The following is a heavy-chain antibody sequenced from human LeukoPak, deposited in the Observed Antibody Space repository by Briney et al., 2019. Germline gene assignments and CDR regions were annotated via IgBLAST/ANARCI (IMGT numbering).Heavy chain of an antibody. CDR1: GGSISSYY. CDR2: IYYSGST. Sequence: SETLSLTCTVSGGSISSYYWSWIRQPPGKGLEWIGYIYYSGSTNYNPPLKSRVTISVDTSKNQFSLKLSSVTAADTAVYYCARHVYGSGQYNWFDPWGQGTLVTVSS. D-gene: IGHD3-10*01. CDR3: ARHVYGSGQYNWFDP. J-gene: IGHJ5*02. V-gene: IGHV4-59*08.